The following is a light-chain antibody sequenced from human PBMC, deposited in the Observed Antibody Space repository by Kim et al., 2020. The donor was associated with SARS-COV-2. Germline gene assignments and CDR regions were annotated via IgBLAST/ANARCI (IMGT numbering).Light chain of an antibody. V-gene: IGKV1-9*01. CDR2: AAS. J-gene: IGKJ4*01. Sequence: IQLTQSPSSLSASVGDRVTITCRASQGVSSWLAWYQQKPGKAAELLIYAASTLQSGVSSRFSGRGSGTDFTLTISSLQPEDVATYYCQQLRSYPVTFGVGTKVDIK. CDR1: QGVSSW. CDR3: QQLRSYPVT.